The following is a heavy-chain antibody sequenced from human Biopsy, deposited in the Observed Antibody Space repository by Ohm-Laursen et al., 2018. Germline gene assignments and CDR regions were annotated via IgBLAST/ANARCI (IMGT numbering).Heavy chain of an antibody. D-gene: IGHD3-10*01. J-gene: IGHJ3*02. CDR2: INGSGGST. V-gene: IGHV3-23*01. Sequence: SLRLSCSASGFTFSSHAMSWVRQAPGKGLECVSVINGSGGSTYYADPVRGRFTISRDNSKNTLYLEMNSLRTEETAKYYCTKAGSQDGFDIWGPGTMVTVSS. CDR3: TKAGSQDGFDI. CDR1: GFTFSSHA.